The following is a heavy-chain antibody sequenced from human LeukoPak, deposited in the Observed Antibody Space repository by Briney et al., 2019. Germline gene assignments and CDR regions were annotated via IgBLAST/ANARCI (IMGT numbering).Heavy chain of an antibody. CDR3: ARGPGRGNAFDI. V-gene: IGHV3-7*01. CDR2: IKQDGSEK. CDR1: GFTFSSYW. D-gene: IGHD3-10*01. J-gene: IGHJ3*02. Sequence: GSLRLSCAASGFTFSSYWMSWVRQAPGKGLGWVANIKQDGSEKYYVDSVKGRFTISRDNAKNSLYLQMNSLRAEDTAVYYCARGPGRGNAFDIWGQGTMVTVSS.